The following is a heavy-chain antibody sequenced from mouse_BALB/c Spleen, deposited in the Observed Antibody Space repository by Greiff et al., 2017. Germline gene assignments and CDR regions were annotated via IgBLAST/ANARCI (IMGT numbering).Heavy chain of an antibody. V-gene: IGHV1S29*02. CDR3: ASDDYTRFNYAMDY. D-gene: IGHD2-4*01. J-gene: IGHJ4*01. CDR2: IYPYNGGT. Sequence: VQLQQSGPELVKPGASVKISCKASGYTFTDYNMHWVKQSHGKSLEWIGYIYPYNGGTGYNQKFKSKATLTVDNSSSTAYMELRSLTSEDSAVYYCASDDYTRFNYAMDYWGQGTSVTVSA. CDR1: GYTFTDYN.